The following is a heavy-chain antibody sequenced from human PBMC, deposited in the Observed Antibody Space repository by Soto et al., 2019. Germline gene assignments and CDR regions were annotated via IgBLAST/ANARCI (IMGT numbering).Heavy chain of an antibody. Sequence: SETLSLTCTVSGGSISSYYWSWIRQPPGKGLEWIGYIYYSGSTNYNPSLKSRVTISVDTSKNQFSLKLSSVTAADTAVYYCARDYTPIYYGSGSDDHYYYYGMDVWGQGTTVTVSS. J-gene: IGHJ6*02. CDR2: IYYSGST. CDR1: GGSISSYY. V-gene: IGHV4-59*01. CDR3: ARDYTPIYYGSGSDDHYYYYGMDV. D-gene: IGHD3-10*01.